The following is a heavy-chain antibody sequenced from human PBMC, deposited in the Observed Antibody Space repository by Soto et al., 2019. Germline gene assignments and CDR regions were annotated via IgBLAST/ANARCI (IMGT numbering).Heavy chain of an antibody. CDR1: VFTFRNFG. D-gene: IGHD6-6*01. CDR3: ARGLRSVLDY. J-gene: IGHJ4*02. V-gene: IGHV3-33*01. CDR2: ISNDENIK. Sequence: GSLRLSCVASVFTFRNFGMHWVRQAPGKGLEWVAVISNDENIKQYADSVRGRFANARDNSKNTLYLQVTSLRAEDTAIYYCARGLRSVLDYWGQGALVTVSS.